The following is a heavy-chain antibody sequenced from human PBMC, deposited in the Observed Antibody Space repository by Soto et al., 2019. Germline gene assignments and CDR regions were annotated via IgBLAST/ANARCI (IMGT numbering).Heavy chain of an antibody. V-gene: IGHV3-9*01. J-gene: IGHJ4*02. CDR2: ISWNSGSI. D-gene: IGHD3-16*02. Sequence: GGSLRLSCAASGFTFDDYAMHWVRQAPGKGLEWVSGISWNSGSIGYADSVKGRFTISRDNAKNSLYLQMNSLRAEDTALYYCAKDIMGIGDSLGELSLLFDYWGQGTLVTVSS. CDR3: AKDIMGIGDSLGELSLLFDY. CDR1: GFTFDDYA.